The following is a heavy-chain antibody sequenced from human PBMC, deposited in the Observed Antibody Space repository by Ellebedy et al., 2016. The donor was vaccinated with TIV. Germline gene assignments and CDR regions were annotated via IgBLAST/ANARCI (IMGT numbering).Heavy chain of an antibody. J-gene: IGHJ4*02. Sequence: GESLKISCAAYGFTFDNYAMSWVRQAPGKGLEWVSSISGSGAATYYADSVNGRFAISRDNLKNTLYLQMESLRAEDTAVYYCAKDPALVYGTSYYYLDFWGQGTLVSVSS. D-gene: IGHD3-9*01. CDR1: GFTFDNYA. V-gene: IGHV3-23*01. CDR3: AKDPALVYGTSYYYLDF. CDR2: ISGSGAAT.